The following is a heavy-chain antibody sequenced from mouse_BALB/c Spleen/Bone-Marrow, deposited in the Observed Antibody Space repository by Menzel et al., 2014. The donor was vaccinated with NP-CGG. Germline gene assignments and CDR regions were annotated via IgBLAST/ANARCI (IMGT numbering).Heavy chain of an antibody. D-gene: IGHD2-4*01. CDR3: ARARSTVITTWYFDV. Sequence: DLVKPGASVKLSCKASGYTFTSYWINWIKQRPGQGLEWIGRFAPGSGNTYYNEMFKGKTTLTVDTSSSTAYIQLSSLSSEGSAVYFCARARSTVITTWYFDVWGVGTTVTVSS. V-gene: IGHV1S41*01. CDR1: GYTFTSYW. J-gene: IGHJ1*01. CDR2: FAPGSGNT.